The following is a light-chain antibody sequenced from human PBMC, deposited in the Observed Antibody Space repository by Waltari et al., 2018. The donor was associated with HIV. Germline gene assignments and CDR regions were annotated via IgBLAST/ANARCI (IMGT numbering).Light chain of an antibody. V-gene: IGLV2-14*03. CDR2: DVT. Sequence: HSALTQPASVSGSPGQSITISCTGTSRAVGASNYVSCYQQHPAKAPKLIIYDVTKRPSGVPNRFSGSKSGNTASLTISGLRAEDEADYYCTSYASGSTPCVFGTGTKVTVL. CDR1: SRAVGASNY. CDR3: TSYASGSTPCV. J-gene: IGLJ1*01.